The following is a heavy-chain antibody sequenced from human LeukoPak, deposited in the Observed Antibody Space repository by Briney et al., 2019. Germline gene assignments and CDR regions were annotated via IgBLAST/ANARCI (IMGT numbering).Heavy chain of an antibody. CDR2: IYYSGST. V-gene: IGHV4-59*12. J-gene: IGHJ4*02. Sequence: SETLSLTCTVSGGSISSYYWSWIRQPPGKGLEWIGYIYYSGSTNYNPSLKSRVTISVDTSKNQFSLKLSSVTAADTAVYYCARVNPTMYSSSWGDFDYWGQGTLVTVSS. CDR3: ARVNPTMYSSSWGDFDY. D-gene: IGHD6-13*01. CDR1: GGSISSYY.